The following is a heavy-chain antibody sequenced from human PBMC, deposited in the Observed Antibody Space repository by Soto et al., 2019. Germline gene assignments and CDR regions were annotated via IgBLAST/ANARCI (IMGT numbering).Heavy chain of an antibody. Sequence: QVQLVESGGGVVQPGRSLRLSCAASGFTFSSFAMYWVRQAPGKGLEWLAVISSDVVNYYYAESVKGRFTISRDNSKNTLYRQMNSLRNEDTAVYYCARGGAWTPEGLGYWGQGTLVTVSS. D-gene: IGHD2-15*01. J-gene: IGHJ4*02. CDR1: GFTFSSFA. V-gene: IGHV3-30-3*01. CDR2: ISSDVVNY. CDR3: ARGGAWTPEGLGY.